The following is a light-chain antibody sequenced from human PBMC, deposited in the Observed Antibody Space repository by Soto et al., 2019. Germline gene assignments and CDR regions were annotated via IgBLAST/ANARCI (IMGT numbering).Light chain of an antibody. CDR3: QQIYSFPPT. CDR2: DVS. Sequence: DIQMTQSPSSVTASVGDSVTFTCRASRDITTYLAWYKQRPGTAPKLLIFDVSTLQSGVPSRISGSGSGREFTLTISRLQPEDVGTYYCQQIYSFPPTFGGGSKVAIK. J-gene: IGKJ4*01. V-gene: IGKV1-12*01. CDR1: RDITTY.